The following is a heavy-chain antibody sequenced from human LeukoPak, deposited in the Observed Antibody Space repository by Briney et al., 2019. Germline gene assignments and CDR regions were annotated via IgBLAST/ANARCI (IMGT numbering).Heavy chain of an antibody. D-gene: IGHD3-3*01. Sequence: GGSLRLSCAPSGFTVSNHYMSWVRQAPGKGLEWVSVIYSGGSTYYADSVKGRFTISRDNSKNTLYLQMNSLRAEDTAVYYCARDLLEWYFDYWGQGTLVTVSS. V-gene: IGHV3-66*01. CDR1: GFTVSNHY. J-gene: IGHJ4*02. CDR2: IYSGGST. CDR3: ARDLLEWYFDY.